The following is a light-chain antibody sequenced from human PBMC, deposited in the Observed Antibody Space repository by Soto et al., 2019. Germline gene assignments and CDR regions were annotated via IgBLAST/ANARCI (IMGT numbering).Light chain of an antibody. CDR2: RNN. V-gene: IGLV1-47*01. Sequence: QSVLTQPPSASGTPGQRVTISCSGSSSNIGSNYVYWYQQLPGTAPKLLIYRNNQRPSGVPDRFSGSKSGTSASLAISGLRSEDKADYYCAAWDDSLSGLYVFGTGTKVTVL. CDR1: SSNIGSNY. J-gene: IGLJ1*01. CDR3: AAWDDSLSGLYV.